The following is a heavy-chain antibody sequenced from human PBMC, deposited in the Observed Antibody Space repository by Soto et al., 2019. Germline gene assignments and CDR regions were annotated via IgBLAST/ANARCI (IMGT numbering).Heavy chain of an antibody. CDR2: INPSGGST. V-gene: IGHV1-46*03. Sequence: GASVKVSCKASGYTFTSYYMHWVRQAPAQGLEWMGIINPSGGSTSYAQKFQGRVTMTRDTSTSTVYMELSSLRSEDTAVYYCAILGAQTPDQYSYHMAVWGKGTSVPVSS. CDR3: AILGAQTPDQYSYHMAV. CDR1: GYTFTSYY. D-gene: IGHD2-2*01. J-gene: IGHJ6*03.